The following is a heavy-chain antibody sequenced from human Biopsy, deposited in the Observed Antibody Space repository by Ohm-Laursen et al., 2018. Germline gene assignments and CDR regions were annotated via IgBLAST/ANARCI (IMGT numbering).Heavy chain of an antibody. Sequence: ASVKVSCKCPEGTFSNYGVNWVRQAPGQGLEWLGGNIPILGTGNYAQKFQDRVTVAADTSTNTATMELRSLRSDDTAVYYCATKLTGYFHHWGQGTLVIVSS. D-gene: IGHD3-9*01. CDR2: NIPILGTG. CDR3: ATKLTGYFHH. V-gene: IGHV1-69*06. J-gene: IGHJ1*01. CDR1: EGTFSNYG.